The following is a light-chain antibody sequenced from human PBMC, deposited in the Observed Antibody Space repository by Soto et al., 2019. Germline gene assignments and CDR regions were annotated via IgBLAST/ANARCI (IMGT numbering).Light chain of an antibody. J-gene: IGKJ3*01. CDR2: AAS. CDR1: EDIRND. CDR3: LQDYNYPFT. Sequence: AIQTTQSPPSLSASVGDRVTITCWTTEDIRNDLGWYQQKPGKAPKLLIFAASNLQSGVPSRFSGSGSGTDFTLTISSLQPEDSATYYCLQDYNYPFTFGPGTKVDIK. V-gene: IGKV1-6*01.